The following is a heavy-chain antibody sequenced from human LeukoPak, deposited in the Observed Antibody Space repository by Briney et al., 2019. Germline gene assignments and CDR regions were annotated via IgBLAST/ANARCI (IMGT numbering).Heavy chain of an antibody. CDR3: AKIKTDIVVVPAADFDY. D-gene: IGHD2-2*01. V-gene: IGHV3-23*01. Sequence: PGGSLRLSCAASGFTFSSYAMSWVRQAPGKGLDWVSAISGSGGSTYYADSVKGRFTISRDNSKNTLYLQMNSLRAEDTAVYYCAKIKTDIVVVPAADFDYWGQGTLVTVSS. CDR2: ISGSGGST. CDR1: GFTFSSYA. J-gene: IGHJ4*02.